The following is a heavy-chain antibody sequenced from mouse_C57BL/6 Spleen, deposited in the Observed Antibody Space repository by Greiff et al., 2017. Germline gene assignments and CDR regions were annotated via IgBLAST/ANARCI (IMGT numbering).Heavy chain of an antibody. J-gene: IGHJ4*01. D-gene: IGHD2-3*01. CDR1: GYTFSSSW. Sequence: VQLQQSGPELVQPGASVRISCKASGYTFSSSWLNWVKQRPGKGLEWIGRIYPGDGDTNYNGKFKGKATLTADKSSSTAYMQLSSLTSEDTAVYYCARRDGGNYYVMDYWGQGTSGTVPS. CDR3: ARRDGGNYYVMDY. CDR2: IYPGDGDT. V-gene: IGHV1-82*01.